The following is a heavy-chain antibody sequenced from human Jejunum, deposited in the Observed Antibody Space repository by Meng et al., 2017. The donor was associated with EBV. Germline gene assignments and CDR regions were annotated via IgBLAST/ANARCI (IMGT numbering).Heavy chain of an antibody. CDR2: VNPNSGVT. V-gene: IGHV1-2*06. J-gene: IGHJ4*02. CDR1: GYTFTDYY. CDR3: ARPISGYTYYFDY. D-gene: IGHD5-18*01. Sequence: QVQLVTSGTEGKESGASVKVSCKASGYTFTDYYLHWVRQAPGQGLEWMGRVNPNSGVTNYAEKFQGRVTMTRDTSISTSYMEVSRLTSDDTAVYYCARPISGYTYYFDYWGQGTLVTVSS.